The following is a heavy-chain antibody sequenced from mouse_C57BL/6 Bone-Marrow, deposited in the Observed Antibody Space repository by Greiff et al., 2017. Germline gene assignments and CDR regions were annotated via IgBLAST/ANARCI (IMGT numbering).Heavy chain of an antibody. J-gene: IGHJ3*01. Sequence: QVQLQQSGPGLVAPSQSLSITCTVSGFSLTSYAISWVRQPPGKGLEWLGVIWTGGGTNSNSALKSRLSISKDNSRSQVFLKMNSLKTEDTARYYCARKSGTDFAYWGQGTLVTVSA. D-gene: IGHD3-1*01. CDR1: GFSLTSYA. CDR3: ARKSGTDFAY. CDR2: IWTGGGT. V-gene: IGHV2-9-1*01.